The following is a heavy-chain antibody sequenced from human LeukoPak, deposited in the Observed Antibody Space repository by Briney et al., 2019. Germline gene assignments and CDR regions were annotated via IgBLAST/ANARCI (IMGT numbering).Heavy chain of an antibody. J-gene: IGHJ4*02. D-gene: IGHD3-10*01. CDR2: IYSSGST. CDR3: ARGYYGSGSYYTRRGQFDY. CDR1: GGSLSQRKYY. Sequence: PSDTLSLTCTVSGGSLSQRKYYLRWLRQPPARGLERVGSIYSSGSTNYNPSLKSRVTISVDTSKNQFSLKLSSVTAADTAVYYCARGYYGSGSYYTRRGQFDYWGQGTLVTVSS. V-gene: IGHV4-39*07.